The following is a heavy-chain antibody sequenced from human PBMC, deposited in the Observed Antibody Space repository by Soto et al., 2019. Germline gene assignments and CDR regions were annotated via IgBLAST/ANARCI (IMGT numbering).Heavy chain of an antibody. Sequence: ASVKVSCKASGYTFTSYAMHWVRQAPGQRLEWMGWINAGNGNTKYSQKFQGRVTITRDTSASTAHMELSSLRSEDTAVYYCARVVVAAPYAFDIWGQGTMVTVSS. D-gene: IGHD2-15*01. CDR3: ARVVVAAPYAFDI. J-gene: IGHJ3*02. CDR2: INAGNGNT. V-gene: IGHV1-3*01. CDR1: GYTFTSYA.